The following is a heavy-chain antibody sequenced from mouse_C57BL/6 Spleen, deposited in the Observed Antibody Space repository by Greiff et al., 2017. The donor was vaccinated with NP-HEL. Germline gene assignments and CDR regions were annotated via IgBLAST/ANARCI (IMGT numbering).Heavy chain of an antibody. CDR3: ARASYAGYDY. Sequence: EVQLVESGGGLVKPGGSLKLSCAASGFTFSSYAMSWVRQTPEKRLEWVATISDGGSYTYYPDNVKGRFTISRDNAKNNLYLQMSHLKSEDTAMYYCARASYAGYDYWGQGTTLTVSS. D-gene: IGHD2-3*01. J-gene: IGHJ2*01. V-gene: IGHV5-4*01. CDR2: ISDGGSYT. CDR1: GFTFSSYA.